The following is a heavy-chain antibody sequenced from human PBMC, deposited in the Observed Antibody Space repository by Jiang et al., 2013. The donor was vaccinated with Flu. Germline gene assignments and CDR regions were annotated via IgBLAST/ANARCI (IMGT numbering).Heavy chain of an antibody. CDR2: IYWDDDK. Sequence: PTQTLTLTCTFSGFSLTTNGVGVGWIRQPPGKALEWLALIYWDDDKRYNPSLKSRLTITKDTSKNQVVLTMTNMDPVDTATYYCGYMVDTFDPWGQGTLVTVSS. CDR3: GYMVDTFDP. V-gene: IGHV2-5*02. J-gene: IGHJ5*02. CDR1: GFSLTTNGVG. D-gene: IGHD5-18*01.